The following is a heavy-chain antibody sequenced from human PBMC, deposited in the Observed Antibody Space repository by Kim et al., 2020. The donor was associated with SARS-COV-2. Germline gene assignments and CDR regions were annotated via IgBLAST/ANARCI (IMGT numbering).Heavy chain of an antibody. CDR3: ARHRGLRGSYSHRSPDY. V-gene: IGHV4-39*01. D-gene: IGHD1-26*01. CDR1: GGSISSSSYY. CDR2: IYYSGST. J-gene: IGHJ4*02. Sequence: SETLSLTCTVSGGSISSSSYYWGWIRQPPGKGLEWIGSIYYSGSTYYNPSLKSRVTISVDTSKNQFSLKLSSVTAADTAVYYCARHRGLRGSYSHRSPDYWRQGTLVTVSS.